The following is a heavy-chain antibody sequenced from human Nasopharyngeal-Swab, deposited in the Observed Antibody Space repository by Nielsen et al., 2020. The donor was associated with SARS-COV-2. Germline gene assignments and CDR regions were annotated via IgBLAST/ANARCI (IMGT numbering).Heavy chain of an antibody. V-gene: IGHV3-72*01. J-gene: IGHJ4*02. CDR3: TRMNIRYYNDY. Sequence: GESLKISCEASGFSFSDHYMDWVRQAPGKGPEWVGRIRNKANSYTTEYAASVKGRFIISRDESKNSLYLQMNSLKTEDTAVYYCTRMNIRYYNDYWGQGMLVTVSS. CDR2: IRNKANSYTT. D-gene: IGHD2/OR15-2a*01. CDR1: GFSFSDHY.